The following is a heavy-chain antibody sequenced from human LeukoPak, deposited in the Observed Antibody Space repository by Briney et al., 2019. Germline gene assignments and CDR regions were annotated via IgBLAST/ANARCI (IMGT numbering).Heavy chain of an antibody. D-gene: IGHD6-13*01. J-gene: IGHJ4*02. CDR2: ISSSGSTI. CDR1: GFTFSSYK. V-gene: IGHV3-48*03. CDR3: ARDRGGAAAGTDTFDY. Sequence: GGSLRLSCAASGFTFSSYKINWVRQAPGKGLEWVSYISSSGSTIYYADSVKGRFTISRDNAKNSLFLQMNSLRVEDTAVYFCARDRGGAAAGTDTFDYWGQGTMVTVSS.